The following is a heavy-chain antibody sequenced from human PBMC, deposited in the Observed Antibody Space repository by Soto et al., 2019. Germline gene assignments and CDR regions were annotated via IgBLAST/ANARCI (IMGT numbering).Heavy chain of an antibody. J-gene: IGHJ5*01. Sequence: GGSLRLSCAASGFTFSSYSMSWVRQTPGKGLEWVSVISGSGADTDYADSVKGRFTISRDNTKNILYLQMSSLRVEDTAIYHCAKCGGYCYRGFLDSWGQGTLVTVSS. V-gene: IGHV3-23*01. CDR2: ISGSGADT. CDR1: GFTFSSYS. D-gene: IGHD2-21*01. CDR3: AKCGGYCYRGFLDS.